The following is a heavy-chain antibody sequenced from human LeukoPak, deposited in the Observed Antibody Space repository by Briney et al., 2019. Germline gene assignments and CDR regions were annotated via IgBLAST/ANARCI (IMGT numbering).Heavy chain of an antibody. V-gene: IGHV1-69*13. CDR3: ARDLHGGGDSSGYYYVNWFDP. J-gene: IGHJ5*02. CDR1: GGTFSSYA. Sequence: SVKVSCKASGGTFSSYAISWVRQAPGHGLEWMGGIIPIFGTANYAQKFQGRVTITADESTSTAYMELSSLRSEDTAVYYWARDLHGGGDSSGYYYVNWFDPWGQGPLVTVSS. CDR2: IIPIFGTA. D-gene: IGHD3-22*01.